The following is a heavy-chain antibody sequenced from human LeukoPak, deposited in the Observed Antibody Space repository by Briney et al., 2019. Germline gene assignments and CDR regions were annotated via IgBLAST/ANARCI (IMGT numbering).Heavy chain of an antibody. Sequence: PGGSLRLSCAASGFIFSSYAMHWVRQAPGKGLEYVSAISNNGDTDYANSVKGRFTISRDNSKNTLYLQMNSLRAEDTAVYYCAKGERPAAPLDYWGQGTLVTVSS. CDR1: GFIFSSYA. J-gene: IGHJ4*02. V-gene: IGHV3-64*01. CDR2: ISNNGDT. D-gene: IGHD6-25*01. CDR3: AKGERPAAPLDY.